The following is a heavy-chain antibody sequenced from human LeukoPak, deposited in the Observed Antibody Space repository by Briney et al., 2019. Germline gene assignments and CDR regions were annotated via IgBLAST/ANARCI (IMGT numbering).Heavy chain of an antibody. CDR1: GFTFSSYS. CDR2: ISSSSSYI. V-gene: IGHV3-21*01. D-gene: IGHD1-26*01. Sequence: GGSLRLSCAASGFTFSSYSMNWVRQAPGKGLEWVSSISSSSSYIYHADSVKGRFTISRDNAKNSLYLQMNSLRAEDTAVYYCARVDGSSDAFDIWGQGTMVTVSS. J-gene: IGHJ3*02. CDR3: ARVDGSSDAFDI.